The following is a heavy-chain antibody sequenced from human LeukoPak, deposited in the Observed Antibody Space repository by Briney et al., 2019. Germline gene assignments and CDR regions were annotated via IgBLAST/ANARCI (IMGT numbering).Heavy chain of an antibody. D-gene: IGHD2-8*01. CDR3: ARVLLDTNGDQYWYYDL. V-gene: IGHV3-53*01. J-gene: IGHJ2*01. Sequence: PGGSLRLSCAASGFTVSSNYMNWVRQAPVRGPEWVSVIYKAGNTFYADSVKGRFTMSRDNSKNTLYLQMNSLRAEDTAVYYCARVLLDTNGDQYWYYDLWGRGTLVTVSS. CDR2: IYKAGNT. CDR1: GFTVSSNY.